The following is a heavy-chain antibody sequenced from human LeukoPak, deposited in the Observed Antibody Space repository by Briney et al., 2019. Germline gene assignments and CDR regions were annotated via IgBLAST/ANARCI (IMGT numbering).Heavy chain of an antibody. J-gene: IGHJ4*02. CDR1: GGTFSSYA. CDR2: IIPIFGTA. D-gene: IGHD3-10*01. CDR3: ASGMVRGPFDY. Sequence: GASVKVSCKASGGTFSSYAISWVRQAPGQGLEWMGGIIPIFGTANYAQKFQCRVTITADESTSTAYMELSSLRSEHTAVYYCASGMVRGPFDYWGQGTLVTVSS. V-gene: IGHV1-69*13.